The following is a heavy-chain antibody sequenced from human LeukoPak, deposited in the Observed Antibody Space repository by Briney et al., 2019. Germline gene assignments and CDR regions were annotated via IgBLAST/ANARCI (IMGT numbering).Heavy chain of an antibody. D-gene: IGHD2-2*01. CDR1: GDTFTGYY. Sequence: ASVKVSCKASGDTFTGYYMHWVRQAPGQGLEWMGWINPNSGGTNYAQKFQGRVTMTRDTSISTAYMELSRLRSDDTAVYYCARVYCSSTSCQYYFDYWGQGTLVTVSS. CDR3: ARVYCSSTSCQYYFDY. V-gene: IGHV1-2*02. CDR2: INPNSGGT. J-gene: IGHJ4*02.